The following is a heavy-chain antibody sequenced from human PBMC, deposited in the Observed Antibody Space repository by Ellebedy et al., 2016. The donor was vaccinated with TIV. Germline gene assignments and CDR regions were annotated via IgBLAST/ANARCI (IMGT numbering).Heavy chain of an antibody. CDR3: ARDRTPRAYFDLFTFDP. Sequence: SLKISCAASGFTFDDHAMHWVRQSPGKGLEWIAGITWNGAFIKYADSVQGRFTISRDSAKNSLYLEMNSLRPEDTALYYCARDRTPRAYFDLFTFDPWGQGTQVTVTS. CDR1: GFTFDDHA. V-gene: IGHV3-9*01. CDR2: ITWNGAFI. D-gene: IGHD3-9*01. J-gene: IGHJ5*02.